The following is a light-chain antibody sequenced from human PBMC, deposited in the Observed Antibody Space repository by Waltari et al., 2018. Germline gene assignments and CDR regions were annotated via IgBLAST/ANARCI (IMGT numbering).Light chain of an antibody. CDR1: SAHPIHA. CDR2: VNSEGSH. Sequence: QLALTQSPSTSASPGPPLRNTCTLCSAHPIHAFARPQQQPEKGPRYLMKVNSEGSHTKGDEIPDRFSGSSSGAERYLTISSLQSEDEADYYCQTGGHGTWVFGGGTKLTVL. J-gene: IGLJ3*02. V-gene: IGLV4-69*01. CDR3: QTGGHGTWV.